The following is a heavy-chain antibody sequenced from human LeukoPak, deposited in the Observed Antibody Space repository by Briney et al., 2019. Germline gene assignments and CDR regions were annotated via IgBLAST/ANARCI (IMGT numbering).Heavy chain of an antibody. J-gene: IGHJ6*02. V-gene: IGHV3-30-3*01. CDR2: IAYDGSNK. CDR3: ARDPNFCSGGSCYYYYGMDV. Sequence: PGGSLRLSCAASGFTFSSYAVHWVRQAPGKGLEWVAVIAYDGSNKYYADSVKGRFTISRDNSKNTLYLQMNSLRAEDTAVYYCARDPNFCSGGSCYYYYGMDVWGQGTTVTVSS. CDR1: GFTFSSYA. D-gene: IGHD2-15*01.